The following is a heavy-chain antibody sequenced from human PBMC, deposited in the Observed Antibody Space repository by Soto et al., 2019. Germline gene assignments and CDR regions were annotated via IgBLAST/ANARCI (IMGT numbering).Heavy chain of an antibody. D-gene: IGHD2-21*01. CDR3: EKVALRRDYYDY. CDR2: ISGSGTTT. J-gene: IGHJ4*02. V-gene: IGHV3-23*01. CDR1: GFTFSNYA. Sequence: GGSLRLSCAASGFTFSNYAMNWVRQAPGKGLEWVSIISGSGTTTKYADSVKGRFTISRDNSKNTLHLQMNSLRVEDTAVYFCEKVALRRDYYDYWRQGALVTVSS.